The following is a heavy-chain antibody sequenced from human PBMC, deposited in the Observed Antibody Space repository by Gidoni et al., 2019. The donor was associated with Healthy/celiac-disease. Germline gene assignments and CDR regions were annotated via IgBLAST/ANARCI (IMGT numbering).Heavy chain of an antibody. CDR1: GGSVSGYY. Sequence: QVQLQQWGAGLLKPSETLSLTCAVYGGSVSGYYWSWIRQPPGKGLEWIGEINHSGSTNYNPSLKSRVTISVDTSKTPFSLTLSSVPAADTAVYYCARAPVFGGYPYYFAYWGQGPLVTVSS. V-gene: IGHV4-34*01. CDR3: ARAPVFGGYPYYFAY. D-gene: IGHD5-12*01. CDR2: INHSGST. J-gene: IGHJ4*02.